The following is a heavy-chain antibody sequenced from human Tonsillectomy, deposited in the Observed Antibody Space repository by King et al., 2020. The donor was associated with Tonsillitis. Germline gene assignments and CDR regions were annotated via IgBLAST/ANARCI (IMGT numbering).Heavy chain of an antibody. Sequence: VQLVESGGGLVKPGGSLRLSCAASGFTFSNAWMNWVRQAPGKGLEWVGRIKSETDGGTTDYAAPVKGRFPISRDDSKNTLYLQMNSLRIEDTGVYSCTTDVDVVLMGRDYWGQGTLVTVSS. D-gene: IGHD2-8*01. CDR2: IKSETDGGTT. CDR1: GFTFSNAW. V-gene: IGHV3-15*07. CDR3: TTDVDVVLMGRDY. J-gene: IGHJ4*02.